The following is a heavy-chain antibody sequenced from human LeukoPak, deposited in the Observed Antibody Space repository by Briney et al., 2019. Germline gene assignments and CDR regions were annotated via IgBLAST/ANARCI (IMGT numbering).Heavy chain of an antibody. D-gene: IGHD7-27*01. V-gene: IGHV3-21*01. Sequence: GGSLRLSCAASGFTFSSYSMNWVRQAPGKGLEWVSSISSSSSYIYYADSVKGRFTISRDNAKNSLYLQMNGLRAEDTAVYYCAREPTGGFDYWGQGTLVTVSS. CDR1: GFTFSSYS. CDR3: AREPTGGFDY. J-gene: IGHJ4*02. CDR2: ISSSSSYI.